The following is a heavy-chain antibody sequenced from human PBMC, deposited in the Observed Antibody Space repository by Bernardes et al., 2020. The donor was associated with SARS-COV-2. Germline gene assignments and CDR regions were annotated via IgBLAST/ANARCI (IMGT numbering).Heavy chain of an antibody. CDR1: GESSGDYY. CDR2: VYNRDNT. CDR3: AGRLGSYYTFDS. Sequence: SETLSLTCTVSGESSGDYYWTWIRQPPGKGLEWIGYVYNRDNTKYNPSLNGRVTISEDMSKRQVSLKLTSVTAADTAVYFCAGRLGSYYTFDSWGPGILVTVS. V-gene: IGHV4-59*12. D-gene: IGHD3-10*01. J-gene: IGHJ4*02.